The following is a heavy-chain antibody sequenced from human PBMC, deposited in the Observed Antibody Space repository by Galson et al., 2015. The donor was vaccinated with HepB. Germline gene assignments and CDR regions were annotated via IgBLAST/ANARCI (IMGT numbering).Heavy chain of an antibody. J-gene: IGHJ6*03. CDR2: INPNSGGT. CDR3: ARDFLDGCTGGVCYFDYYYYMDV. CDR1: GYTFTGYY. Sequence: SVKVSCKASGYTFTGYYMHWVRQAPGQGLEWMGRINPNSGGTNYAQKFQGRVTITRDTSISTAYMELSRLRSDDTAVYYCARDFLDGCTGGVCYFDYYYYMDVWGKGTTVTVSS. V-gene: IGHV1-2*06. D-gene: IGHD2-8*02.